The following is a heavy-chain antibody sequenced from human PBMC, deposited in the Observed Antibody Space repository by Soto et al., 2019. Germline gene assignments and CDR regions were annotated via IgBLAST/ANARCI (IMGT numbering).Heavy chain of an antibody. Sequence: GGSLSLSCAASGFTFSSYRMHWVRQAPGKGLVWVSRINSDGSSTSYADSVKGRFTISRDNAKNTLYLQMNSLRAEDTAVYYCAIGPSGITIFGVVSYYYYYGMDVWGQGTTVTVSS. J-gene: IGHJ6*02. D-gene: IGHD3-3*01. V-gene: IGHV3-74*01. CDR2: INSDGSST. CDR1: GFTFSSYR. CDR3: AIGPSGITIFGVVSYYYYYGMDV.